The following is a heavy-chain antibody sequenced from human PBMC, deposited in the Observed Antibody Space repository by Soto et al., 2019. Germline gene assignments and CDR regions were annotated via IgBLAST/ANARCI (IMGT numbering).Heavy chain of an antibody. Sequence: ASVKVSCKASGYTFTSYYMHWVRQAPGQGLEWMGIINPSGGSTSYAQKFQGRVTMTRGTSTSTFYMELSSLRSEDTAVYYCARLSYYDFWSGQNDAFDIWGQGTMVTVSS. CDR2: INPSGGST. J-gene: IGHJ3*02. CDR3: ARLSYYDFWSGQNDAFDI. D-gene: IGHD3-3*01. CDR1: GYTFTSYY. V-gene: IGHV1-46*01.